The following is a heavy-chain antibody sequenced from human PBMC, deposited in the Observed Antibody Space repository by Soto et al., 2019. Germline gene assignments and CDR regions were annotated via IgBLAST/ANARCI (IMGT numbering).Heavy chain of an antibody. CDR2: IWYDGSNK. D-gene: IGHD6-19*01. J-gene: IGHJ4*02. CDR1: GFPFSSYG. V-gene: IGHV3-33*01. CDR3: ARDRGPLEQWLVEAFDS. Sequence: GSLRLSCAASGFPFSSYGMHWVRQVPGKGLEWVAVIWYDGSNKYYADSVKGRFTISRDNSKSTLYLQMNSVRAEDTALYYCARDRGPLEQWLVEAFDSWGQGTLVTVS.